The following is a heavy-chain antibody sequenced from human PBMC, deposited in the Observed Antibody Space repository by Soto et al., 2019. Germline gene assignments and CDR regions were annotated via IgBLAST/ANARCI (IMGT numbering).Heavy chain of an antibody. CDR3: ARVSTMVRGVPINGVAFDI. CDR1: GGTFSSYA. CDR2: IIPLFGTA. V-gene: IGHV1-69*06. D-gene: IGHD3-10*01. J-gene: IGHJ3*02. Sequence: QVQLVQSGAEVKKPGSSVKVSCKASGGTFSSYAISWVRQAPGQGLEWMGGIIPLFGTANYEQKFQGRVTITADKSTSTANMELSSLRSEDTAVYYCARVSTMVRGVPINGVAFDIWGQGTMVTVSS.